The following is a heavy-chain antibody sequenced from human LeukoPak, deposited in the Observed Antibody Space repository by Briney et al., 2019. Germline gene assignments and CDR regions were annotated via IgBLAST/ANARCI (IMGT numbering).Heavy chain of an antibody. V-gene: IGHV3-30*18. Sequence: PGRSLRLSCAASGFTFSSYGMHWVRQAPGKGLEWVAAISYDGSNKYYADSVKGRFTIPRDNSKNTLYLQMNSLRAEDTAVYYCAKDRGYSSGWPTYYFDYWGQGTLVTVSS. CDR3: AKDRGYSSGWPTYYFDY. D-gene: IGHD6-19*01. CDR1: GFTFSSYG. CDR2: ISYDGSNK. J-gene: IGHJ4*02.